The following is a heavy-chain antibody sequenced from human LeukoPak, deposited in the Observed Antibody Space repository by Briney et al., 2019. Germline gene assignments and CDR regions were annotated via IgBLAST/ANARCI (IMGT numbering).Heavy chain of an antibody. V-gene: IGHV3-21*01. D-gene: IGHD2-21*01. Sequence: GGSLRLSCAASGFSFSSYHMNWFRQAPGKGLEWVSSISTSGSHISYADSVKGRFTISRDDAKDPLYLQMNSLRAEDSAMYYCARFGGDYYYYRVDVWGKGTTVTVSS. J-gene: IGHJ6*04. CDR1: GFSFSSYH. CDR2: ISTSGSHI. CDR3: ARFGGDYYYYRVDV.